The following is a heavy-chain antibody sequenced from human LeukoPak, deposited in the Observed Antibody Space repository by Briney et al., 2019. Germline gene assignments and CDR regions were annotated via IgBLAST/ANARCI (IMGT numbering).Heavy chain of an antibody. J-gene: IGHJ3*02. CDR1: GFTFGSYW. CDR3: ARDYYDSSGHFYGAFDI. Sequence: QPGGSLRLSCAASGFTFGSYWMSRVRQAPGKGLEWVANIKGDGSEKYYVDSVKGRFTISRDNPKNSLYLQVNSLTAEDTAVYYCARDYYDSSGHFYGAFDIWGQGTMVTVSS. D-gene: IGHD3-22*01. CDR2: IKGDGSEK. V-gene: IGHV3-7*04.